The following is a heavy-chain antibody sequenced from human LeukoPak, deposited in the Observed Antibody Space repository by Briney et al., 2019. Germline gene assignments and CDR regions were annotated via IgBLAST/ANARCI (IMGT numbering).Heavy chain of an antibody. CDR2: IDYRGST. V-gene: IGHV4-59*01. D-gene: IGHD5-18*01. J-gene: IGHJ3*02. CDR3: ARSRSGYSYDHAAFDI. Sequence: NPSETLSLTCTVSGGSISNYYWSWIRQPPGKGLEWIAYIDYRGSTTYNPSLKSRVTISVDTSRNQFSLKLSSVTAEDTAVYYRARSRSGYSYDHAAFDIWGQGTMVTVSS. CDR1: GGSISNYY.